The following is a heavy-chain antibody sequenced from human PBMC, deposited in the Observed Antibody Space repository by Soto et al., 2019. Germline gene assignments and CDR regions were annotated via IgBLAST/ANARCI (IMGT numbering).Heavy chain of an antibody. J-gene: IGHJ1*01. V-gene: IGHV3-53*01. CDR3: ARTPYYSGSGTLQYFQQ. D-gene: IGHD3-10*01. Sequence: GGSLRLSCAASGFSVGSNYMNWVRQAPGKGLEWVSVIYGGGNTYYADSVKGRFTISRDSSMNTLYLQMNSLWVEDTAVYYCARTPYYSGSGTLQYFQQWGQGTLVTVSS. CDR1: GFSVGSNY. CDR2: IYGGGNT.